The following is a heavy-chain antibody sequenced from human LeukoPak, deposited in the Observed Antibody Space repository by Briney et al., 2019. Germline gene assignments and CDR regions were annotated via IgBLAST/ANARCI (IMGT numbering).Heavy chain of an antibody. Sequence: GGSLRLSCVASGFTFSSYSMNWVRQAPGKGLEWVSYISSSSSTRYYADSVKGRFTISRDNAKNSLYLQMNSLRAEDTAVYYCAKRGNPAVGHHYLDVWGKGTTVSVSS. CDR1: GFTFSSYS. J-gene: IGHJ6*03. CDR2: ISSSSSTR. V-gene: IGHV3-48*04. CDR3: AKRGNPAVGHHYLDV. D-gene: IGHD2-2*01.